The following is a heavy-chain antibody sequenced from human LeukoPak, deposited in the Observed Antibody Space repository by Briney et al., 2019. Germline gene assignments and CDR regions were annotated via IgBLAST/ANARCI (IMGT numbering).Heavy chain of an antibody. Sequence: ASVKVSCKASGYTFTGYYMHWVRQAPGQGLEWMGWINPNSGGTNYAQKFQGRVTMTRDTSISTAYMKLSRLRSDDTAVYYCARPTLMVYAIPNLGFDYWGQGTLVTVSS. D-gene: IGHD2-8*01. V-gene: IGHV1-2*02. CDR3: ARPTLMVYAIPNLGFDY. CDR2: INPNSGGT. J-gene: IGHJ4*02. CDR1: GYTFTGYY.